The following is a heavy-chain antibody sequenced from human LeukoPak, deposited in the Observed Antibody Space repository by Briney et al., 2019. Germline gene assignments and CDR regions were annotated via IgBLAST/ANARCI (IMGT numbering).Heavy chain of an antibody. V-gene: IGHV3-23*01. J-gene: IGHJ4*02. CDR1: GFTFSSYA. CDR3: AKTSRYYYDSGGYYRPLLIFDY. CDR2: ISGSGGST. Sequence: GGSLRLSCAASGFTFSSYAMSWVRQAPGKGLEWVSAISGSGGSTYYADSVKGRFTISRDNSKNTLYLQMNSLRAEDTAVYYCAKTSRYYYDSGGYYRPLLIFDYWGQGTLVTVSS. D-gene: IGHD3-22*01.